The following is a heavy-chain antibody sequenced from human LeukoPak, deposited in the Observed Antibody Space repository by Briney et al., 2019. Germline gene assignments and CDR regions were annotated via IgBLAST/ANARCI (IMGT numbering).Heavy chain of an antibody. Sequence: GSLRLSCAASGFTFSSYGMHWVHQAPGKGLEWVAVISYDGSNKYYADSVKGRFTISRDNSKNTLYLQMNSLRAEDTAVYYCAKGYSSSWYVFDYWGQGTLVTVSS. V-gene: IGHV3-30*18. CDR1: GFTFSSYG. CDR2: ISYDGSNK. J-gene: IGHJ4*02. D-gene: IGHD6-13*01. CDR3: AKGYSSSWYVFDY.